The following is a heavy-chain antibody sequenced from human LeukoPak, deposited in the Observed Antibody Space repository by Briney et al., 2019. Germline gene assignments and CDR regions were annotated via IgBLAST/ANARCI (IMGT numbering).Heavy chain of an antibody. V-gene: IGHV1-8*01. D-gene: IGHD6-13*01. CDR3: ARDYSSSWYPMGYGMDV. J-gene: IGHJ6*02. Sequence: ASVKVSCKASGYTFTSYDMNWVRQATGQGLEWMGWMNPNSGNTGYAQKFQGRVTMTRNTSISTAYMELSSLRSEDTAVYYCARDYSSSWYPMGYGMDVWGQGTTVTVSS. CDR1: GYTFTSYD. CDR2: MNPNSGNT.